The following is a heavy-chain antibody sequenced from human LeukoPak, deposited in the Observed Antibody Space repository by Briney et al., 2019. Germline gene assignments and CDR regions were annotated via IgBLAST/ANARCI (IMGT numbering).Heavy chain of an antibody. J-gene: IGHJ5*02. CDR3: ARVGRGSPLYDFWSGQFDP. CDR2: IKEDGSEK. D-gene: IGHD3-3*01. Sequence: GGSLRLSCAASGFTFSSYWMSWVRQAPGKGLEWVANIKEDGSEKYYVDSVKDRLTISRDNARNSLYLQMNSLRAEDTAAYYCARVGRGSPLYDFWSGQFDPWGQGTLVTVSS. CDR1: GFTFSSYW. V-gene: IGHV3-7*01.